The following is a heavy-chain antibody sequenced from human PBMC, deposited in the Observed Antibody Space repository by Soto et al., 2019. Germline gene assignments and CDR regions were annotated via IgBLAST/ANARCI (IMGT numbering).Heavy chain of an antibody. D-gene: IGHD2-2*01. J-gene: IGHJ6*02. CDR2: ISGSGGST. V-gene: IGHV3-23*01. CDR3: AKDRGCSSTSCYRWYYYYGMDV. CDR1: GFTFSSYA. Sequence: GGSLRLSCAASGFTFSSYAMSWVRQAPGKGLEWVSAISGSGGSTYYADSVKGRFTISRDNSKNTLYLQMKSLRAEDTAVYYCAKDRGCSSTSCYRWYYYYGMDVWGQGTTVTVSS.